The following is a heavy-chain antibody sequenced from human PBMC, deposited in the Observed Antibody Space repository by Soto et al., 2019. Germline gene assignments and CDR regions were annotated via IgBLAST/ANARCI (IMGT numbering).Heavy chain of an antibody. D-gene: IGHD6-13*01. CDR3: ARSYSTNSKPNWFDP. V-gene: IGHV4-39*01. J-gene: IGHJ5*02. CDR2: IYYSGST. CDR1: GASISSSNHY. Sequence: SETLSLTCTVSGASISSSNHYWGWIRQPPGKGLEWIGTIYYSGSTYYNSSLESRVTISVDTSKNQFSLKLNSVTAADTAVYYCARSYSTNSKPNWFDPWGQGSLVTVSS.